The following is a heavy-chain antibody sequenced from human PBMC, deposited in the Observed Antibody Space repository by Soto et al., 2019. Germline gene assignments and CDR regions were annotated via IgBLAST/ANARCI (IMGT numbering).Heavy chain of an antibody. Sequence: PSETLSLTCTVSGGSISSGGYYWGWIRQHPGKGLEWIGYIYYSGSTYYNPSLKSRVAISVDTSKNQFSLKLSSVTAADTAVYYCARWYSSSWGYDAFDIWGQGTMVTVSS. D-gene: IGHD6-13*01. CDR1: GGSISSGGYY. J-gene: IGHJ3*02. CDR2: IYYSGST. V-gene: IGHV4-31*03. CDR3: ARWYSSSWGYDAFDI.